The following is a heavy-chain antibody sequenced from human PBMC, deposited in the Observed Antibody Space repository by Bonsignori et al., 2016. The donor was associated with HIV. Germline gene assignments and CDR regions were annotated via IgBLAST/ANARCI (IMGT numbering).Heavy chain of an antibody. D-gene: IGHD3-16*01. CDR3: ATQMSLGPFQF. Sequence: PGRNLEWLGGVPFGGDTNRTNIHPSPMSRLTISGDTSHNQVSLKLTSMTAADTAIYYCATQMSLGPFQFWGQGILVTVSS. CDR2: VPFGGDT. J-gene: IGHJ4*02. V-gene: IGHV4-39*07.